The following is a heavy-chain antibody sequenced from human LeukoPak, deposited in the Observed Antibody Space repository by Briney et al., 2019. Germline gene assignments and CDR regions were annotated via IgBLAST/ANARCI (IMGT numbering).Heavy chain of an antibody. V-gene: IGHV1-69*05. CDR2: IIPIFGTA. J-gene: IGHJ5*02. CDR1: GGTFSSYA. CDR3: ARDHGDTVVVPAAIGDDP. Sequence: GASVKVSCKASGGTFSSYAISWVRQAPGQGLEWMGGIIPIFGTANYAQKFQGRVTITTDESTSTAYMELSRLRSDDTAVYYCARDHGDTVVVPAAIGDDPWGQGTLVTVSS. D-gene: IGHD2-2*02.